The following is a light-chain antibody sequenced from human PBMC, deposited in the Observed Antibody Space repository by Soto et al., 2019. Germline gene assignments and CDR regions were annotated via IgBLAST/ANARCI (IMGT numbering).Light chain of an antibody. Sequence: QSALTQPASVSGSPGQLITISCTGTSSDVGGYKYVSWYQQHPGEAPKLMIYDVSNRPSGVSNRFSGSKSGNTASLTISGLQAEDEADYYCSSYTSSSTRVFGTGTKVTVL. CDR3: SSYTSSSTRV. J-gene: IGLJ1*01. CDR2: DVS. CDR1: SSDVGGYKY. V-gene: IGLV2-14*01.